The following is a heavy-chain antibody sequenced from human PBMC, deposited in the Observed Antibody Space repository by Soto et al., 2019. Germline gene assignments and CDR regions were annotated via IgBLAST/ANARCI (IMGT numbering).Heavy chain of an antibody. CDR3: ARRYGGTLDY. V-gene: IGHV4-31*03. CDR1: GGSISSGGYY. Sequence: LSLTCTVSGGSISSGGYYWNWIRQHPGKGLEWIGYIYYIGSTYYNPSLKSRVTISLDTSKNQFSLKLSSVTAADTAVYYCARRYGGTLDYSGQGTLVTVST. CDR2: IYYIGST. D-gene: IGHD4-17*01. J-gene: IGHJ4*02.